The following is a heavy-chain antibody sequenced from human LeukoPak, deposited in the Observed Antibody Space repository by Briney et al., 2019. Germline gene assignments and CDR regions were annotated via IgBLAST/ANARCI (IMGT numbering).Heavy chain of an antibody. CDR2: IYPGDSDT. V-gene: IGHV5-51*01. Sequence: GESLKISCKGSGYSFTSYWIGWVRQMPGKGLEWIGIIYPGDSDTRYSPSFQGQVTISADRSISTAYLQWSSLKASDTAMYYCARHEWYSSSSPVDYWGQGTLVTVSS. CDR3: ARHEWYSSSSPVDY. J-gene: IGHJ4*02. CDR1: GYSFTSYW. D-gene: IGHD6-13*01.